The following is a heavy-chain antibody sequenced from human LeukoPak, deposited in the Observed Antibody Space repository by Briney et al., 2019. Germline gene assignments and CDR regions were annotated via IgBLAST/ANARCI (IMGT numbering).Heavy chain of an antibody. CDR1: GGSISSYY. J-gene: IGHJ6*02. CDR3: ARLSSTLYYSMDV. D-gene: IGHD6-6*01. CDR2: IQNSAIYRAKI. Sequence: ASETLSLTCAVSGGSISSYYWTWIRQPPGKGLEWVGYIQNSAIYRAKIKSSPSLQSRVSLSIDTSKNQVSLTVNSATAADTAVYYCARLSSTLYYSMDVWGPGTAVTVSS. V-gene: IGHV4-59*12.